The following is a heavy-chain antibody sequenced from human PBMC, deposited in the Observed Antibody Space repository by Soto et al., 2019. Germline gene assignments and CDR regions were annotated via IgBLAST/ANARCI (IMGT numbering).Heavy chain of an antibody. J-gene: IGHJ6*02. CDR2: IYWDDDK. CDR1: GFSLTTSGVG. V-gene: IGHV2-5*02. D-gene: IGHD3-3*02. CDR3: AHRRAILGVVYGMDV. Sequence: QITLKESGPTLVKPTQTLTLTCTFSGFSLTTSGVGVGWIRQPPGKALEWLALIYWDDDKRYSPSLKSRLTITNDTSKNQVVLTMTTMDPVDTGTYYCAHRRAILGVVYGMDVWGQGTTVTVSS.